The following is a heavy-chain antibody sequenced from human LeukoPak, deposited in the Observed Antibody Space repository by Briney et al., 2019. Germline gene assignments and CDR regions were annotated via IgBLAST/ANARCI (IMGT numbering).Heavy chain of an antibody. D-gene: IGHD3-10*01. J-gene: IGHJ1*01. CDR3: ARGAYGSGNKAYFQY. V-gene: IGHV4-34*01. CDR1: GGSFSGYY. Sequence: SETLSLTCAVYGGSFSGYYWSWIRQPPGKGLEWIGEINHSGSTYYNPPLKSRVTISVDTPKNQFSLKLSSVTAADTAVYYCARGAYGSGNKAYFQYWGQGTLVTVS. CDR2: INHSGST.